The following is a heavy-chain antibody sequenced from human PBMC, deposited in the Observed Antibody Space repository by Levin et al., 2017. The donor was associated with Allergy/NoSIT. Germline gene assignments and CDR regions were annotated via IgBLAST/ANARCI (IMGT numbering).Heavy chain of an antibody. V-gene: IGHV1-8*01. CDR2: LPPPLCPP. CDR3: ARVSSSWDFDY. D-gene: IGHD6-6*01. J-gene: IGHJ4*02. CDR1: FSTCTSFY. Sequence: SFPSSFSTCTSFYISFLRQVTGQGLSFLFFLPPPLCPPGSAQKFQGRVTMTRNTSISTAYMELSSLRSEDTAVYYCARVSSSWDFDYWGQGTLVTVSS.